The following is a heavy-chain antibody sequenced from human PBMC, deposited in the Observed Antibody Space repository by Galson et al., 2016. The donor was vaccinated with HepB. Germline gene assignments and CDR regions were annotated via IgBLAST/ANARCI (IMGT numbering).Heavy chain of an antibody. V-gene: IGHV3-30-3*01. D-gene: IGHD7-27*01. Sequence: SLRLSCAASGFTFSSYPMHWVRQAPGKGLEWVAVISYDANQKYYADSVQGRFTISRDNSKNTLFLQMNSLRVEDTAVYFCAREDTGGFDPWGQGTLVTVSS. CDR2: ISYDANQK. CDR1: GFTFSSYP. J-gene: IGHJ5*02. CDR3: AREDTGGFDP.